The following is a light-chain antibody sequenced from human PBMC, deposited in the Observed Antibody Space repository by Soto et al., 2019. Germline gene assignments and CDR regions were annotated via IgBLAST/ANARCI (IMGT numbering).Light chain of an antibody. CDR2: EVS. J-gene: IGLJ1*01. CDR1: SSDVGGYNY. Sequence: QSALTQPPSASGSPGQSVTISCTGTSSDVGGYNYVSWYQQHPGKAPKLMIYEVSKRPSGVPDRFSGSKSGNTASLTVSGLQAEDEADYYCSSYACSNNYVFGTGTKLIVL. CDR3: SSYACSNNYV. V-gene: IGLV2-8*01.